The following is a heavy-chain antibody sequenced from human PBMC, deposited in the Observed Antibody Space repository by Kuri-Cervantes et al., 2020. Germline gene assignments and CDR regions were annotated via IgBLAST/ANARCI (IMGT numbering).Heavy chain of an antibody. CDR1: GFTLSNFA. V-gene: IGHV3-30*03. D-gene: IGHD1-26*01. Sequence: GESLKISCAASGFTLSNFAMHWVRQAPGKGLEWVATISSDRGNEHYADSVKGRFTISRDSSKNTLFLQMNSLRAEDTAVYYCARVRGGSYDYWGQGTLVTVSS. CDR2: ISSDRGNE. J-gene: IGHJ4*02. CDR3: ARVRGGSYDY.